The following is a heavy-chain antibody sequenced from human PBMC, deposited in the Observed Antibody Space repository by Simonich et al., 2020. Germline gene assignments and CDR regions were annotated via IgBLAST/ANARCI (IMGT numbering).Heavy chain of an antibody. V-gene: IGHV1-18*01. CDR3: ARSTTGTTAFDI. CDR2: ISANKGNT. D-gene: IGHD1-1*01. CDR1: GYTFTSYG. J-gene: IGHJ3*02. Sequence: QVQLVQSGAEVKKPGASVKVSCKASGYTFTSYGISWVRQAPGQGLEWMGWISANKGNTNYAQKLQGRVTMTTDTTTSTAYMELRSRRSDDTAVYYCARSTTGTTAFDIWGQGTMVTVSS.